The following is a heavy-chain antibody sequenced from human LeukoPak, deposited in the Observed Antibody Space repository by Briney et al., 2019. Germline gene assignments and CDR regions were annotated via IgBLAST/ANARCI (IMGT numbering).Heavy chain of an antibody. Sequence: GGSLRLSCAASGFTLSSYAMSWVRQGPGKGLEWVSAISVSGNTYHADSVKGRFTISRDSSKNTLYLQMNSLRAGDAAVYYCAKGVWSYYDYWGQGIQVTVSS. J-gene: IGHJ4*02. CDR1: GFTLSSYA. CDR2: ISVSGNT. CDR3: AKGVWSYYDY. D-gene: IGHD1-26*01. V-gene: IGHV3-23*01.